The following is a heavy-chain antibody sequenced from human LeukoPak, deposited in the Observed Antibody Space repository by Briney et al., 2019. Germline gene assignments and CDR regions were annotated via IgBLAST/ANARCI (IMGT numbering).Heavy chain of an antibody. Sequence: GGSLRLSCAASGFTFSSYWMSWVRQAPGKGLQSVAYISQDVSHKYYVDSVKGRFTISRDNAKNSLHLEMNSLRAEDTAVYYCAREEEWPQRYFDLWGRGTLVTVSS. D-gene: IGHD3-3*01. V-gene: IGHV3-7*01. CDR3: AREEEWPQRYFDL. CDR1: GFTFSSYW. J-gene: IGHJ2*01. CDR2: ISQDVSHK.